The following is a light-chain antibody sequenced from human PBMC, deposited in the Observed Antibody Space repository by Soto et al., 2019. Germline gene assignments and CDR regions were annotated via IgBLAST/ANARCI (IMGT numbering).Light chain of an antibody. CDR3: QQYGSSPPWT. J-gene: IGKJ1*01. CDR2: GAS. V-gene: IGKV3-20*01. CDR1: QSVSRSY. Sequence: EIVLTQSPRTLSVSPGERATLSCRASQSVSRSYLAWYQQKPGQAPRLLIYGASSRATGIPDRFSGSGSGTDFTLTISRLEPEDFAVYYCQQYGSSPPWTFGQGTKVEIK.